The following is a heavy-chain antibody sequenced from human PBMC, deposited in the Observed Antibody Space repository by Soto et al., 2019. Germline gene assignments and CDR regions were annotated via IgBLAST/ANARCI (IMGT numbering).Heavy chain of an antibody. V-gene: IGHV1-8*01. CDR2: INPDSGHT. CDR3: ARDGLGRGSGWVDP. J-gene: IGHJ5*01. D-gene: IGHD6-19*01. CDR1: GYSFASCD. Sequence: ASVEVSCKASGYSFASCDSRWVRQATGQGPEWMGWINPDSGHTGYVQKFQGRVTMTRDTSTNTAYMELSNLKPEDTAVYYCARDGLGRGSGWVDPWGQGTLVTVSS.